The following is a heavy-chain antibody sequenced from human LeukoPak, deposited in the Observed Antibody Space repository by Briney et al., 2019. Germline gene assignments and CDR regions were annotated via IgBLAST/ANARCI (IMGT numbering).Heavy chain of an antibody. Sequence: WASVKVSCKASGYTFTGYYMHWVRQAPGQGLEWMGWINPNSGGTNYAQKFQGRVTMTRDTSISTAYMELSRLRSDDTAVYYCATSMVRGVTDLRYWGQGTLVTVSS. D-gene: IGHD3-10*01. J-gene: IGHJ4*02. V-gene: IGHV1-2*02. CDR2: INPNSGGT. CDR1: GYTFTGYY. CDR3: ATSMVRGVTDLRY.